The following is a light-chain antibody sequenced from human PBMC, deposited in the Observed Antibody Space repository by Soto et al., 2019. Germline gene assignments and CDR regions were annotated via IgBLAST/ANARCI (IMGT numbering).Light chain of an antibody. V-gene: IGKV1-39*01. Sequence: DIPMTQSPSSLSASVGDRVTITCRTSQNITTFFNWYQQQPGKPPKLLIYSASNLQSGVPSRFSGSGSGTDFTLTISSLQPEDFATYYCQQSYSSPRTFGQGTKLEIK. CDR2: SAS. CDR1: QNITTF. CDR3: QQSYSSPRT. J-gene: IGKJ2*01.